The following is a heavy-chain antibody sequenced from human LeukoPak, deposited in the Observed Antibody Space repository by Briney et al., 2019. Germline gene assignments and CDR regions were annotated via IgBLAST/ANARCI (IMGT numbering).Heavy chain of an antibody. D-gene: IGHD3-10*01. Sequence: ASVKVSCKASRDMLNSDHIHWVRQAPGEGLEWMGVINAGGEDPKFAQNLQGRVDLTWDTSTNTIYMELARLRSEDTAVYYCTRAKVPPRPTWFGSWGQGTLATVSS. CDR1: RDMLNSDH. CDR2: INAGGEDP. J-gene: IGHJ5*01. V-gene: IGHV1-46*02. CDR3: TRAKVPPRPTWFGS.